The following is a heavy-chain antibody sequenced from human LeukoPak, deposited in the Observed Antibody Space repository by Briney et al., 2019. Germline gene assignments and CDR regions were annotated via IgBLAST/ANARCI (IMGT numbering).Heavy chain of an antibody. CDR1: GGSISSGDYY. V-gene: IGHV4-30-4*08. CDR2: IYYSGST. Sequence: KSSETLSLTCTVSGGSISSGDYYWSWIRQPPGKGLEWIGYIYYSGSTDYSPSLKSRVTISVDTSKNQFSLKLRSVTAADTAVYYCARGKSKFDYWGQGTLVTVSS. CDR3: ARGKSKFDY. J-gene: IGHJ4*02.